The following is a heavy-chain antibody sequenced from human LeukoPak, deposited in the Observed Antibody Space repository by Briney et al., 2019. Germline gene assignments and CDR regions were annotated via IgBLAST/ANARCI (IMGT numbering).Heavy chain of an antibody. V-gene: IGHV3-30-3*01. CDR3: ARGLVLVPIYNWFDP. D-gene: IGHD6-13*01. Sequence: GGSLRLSCAASGFTFSSYAMHWVRQAPGKGLEWVAVISYDGSNKYYADSVKGRFTISRDNSKNTLYLQMNSLRAEDTAVYYCARGLVLVPIYNWFDPWGQGTLVTVSS. CDR1: GFTFSSYA. J-gene: IGHJ5*02. CDR2: ISYDGSNK.